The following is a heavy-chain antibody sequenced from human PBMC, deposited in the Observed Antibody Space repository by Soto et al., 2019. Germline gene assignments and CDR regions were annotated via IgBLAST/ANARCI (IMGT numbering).Heavy chain of an antibody. V-gene: IGHV3-30-3*01. CDR2: ISYDGSNK. CDR1: VFTFSSYA. CDR3: ARGPSSLTRFDY. J-gene: IGHJ4*02. D-gene: IGHD2-2*01. Sequence: RSLRLSCAASVFTFSSYAMHCVRQAPGKWLEWVAVISYDGSNKYYADSVKGRFTISRDNSKNTLYLQMNSLRAEDTAVYYCARGPSSLTRFDYFGQCTLVTVSS.